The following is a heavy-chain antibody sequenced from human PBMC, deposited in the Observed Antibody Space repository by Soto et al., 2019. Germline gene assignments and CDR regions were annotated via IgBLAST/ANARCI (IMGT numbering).Heavy chain of an antibody. CDR3: ARDHRWGYEYGDYGDS. CDR2: MHRNGNST. V-gene: IGHV3-20*04. Sequence: EVQLVESGGGVVRPGGSLRLACVVSGFSLDEYGMSWVRQAPGKGPEWVSGMHRNGNSTGYADSVKGRFTISRDDANNSLYLQMNSLRAEDTAFYYCARDHRWGYEYGDYGDSWGLGTLVTVSS. CDR1: GFSLDEYG. D-gene: IGHD4-17*01. J-gene: IGHJ5*01.